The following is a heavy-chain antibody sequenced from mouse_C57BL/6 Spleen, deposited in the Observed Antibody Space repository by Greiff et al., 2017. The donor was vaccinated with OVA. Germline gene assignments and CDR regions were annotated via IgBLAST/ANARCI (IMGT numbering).Heavy chain of an antibody. CDR1: GFTFSNYW. D-gene: IGHD2-4*01. CDR2: IRLKSDNYAT. J-gene: IGHJ3*01. V-gene: IGHV6-3*01. Sequence: DVKLVESGGGLVQPGGSMKLSCVASGFTFSNYWMNWVRQSPEKGLEWVAQIRLKSDNYATHYAESVKGRFTISRDDSKSSVYLQMNNLRAEDTDIYYCTYDYTWFAYWGQGTLVTVSA. CDR3: TYDYTWFAY.